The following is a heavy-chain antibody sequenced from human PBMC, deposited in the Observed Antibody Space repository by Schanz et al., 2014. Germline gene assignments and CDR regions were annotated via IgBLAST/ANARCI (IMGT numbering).Heavy chain of an antibody. CDR1: GFTFTNYA. Sequence: DVQLLESGGGLVQPGGSLRLSCAASGFTFTNYAMSWVRQAPGKGLEWVSAMNESHSTIYYADSVKGRFTISGDSSKYTVYLQMNSLRADDTAVYYCAKGPYYYYYMDVWGNGTTVTVSS. CDR3: AKGPYYYYYMDV. CDR2: MNESHSTI. V-gene: IGHV3-23*01. J-gene: IGHJ6*03.